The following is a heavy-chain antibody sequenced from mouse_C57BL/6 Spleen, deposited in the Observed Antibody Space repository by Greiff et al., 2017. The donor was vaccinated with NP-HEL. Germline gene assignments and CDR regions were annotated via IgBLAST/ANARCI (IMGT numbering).Heavy chain of an antibody. CDR2: ISDGGSYT. CDR3: ARDKKGYFDY. J-gene: IGHJ2*01. V-gene: IGHV5-4*01. Sequence: EVKVIESGGGLVKPGGSLKLSCAASGFTFSSYAMSWVRQTPEKRLEWVATISDGGSYTYYPDNVKGRFTISRDNAKNNLYLQMSHLKSEDTAMYYCARDKKGYFDYWGQGTTLTVSS. CDR1: GFTFSSYA.